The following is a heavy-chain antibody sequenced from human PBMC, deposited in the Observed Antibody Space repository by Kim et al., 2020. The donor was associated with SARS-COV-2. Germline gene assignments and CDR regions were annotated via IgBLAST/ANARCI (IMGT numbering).Heavy chain of an antibody. CDR1: GFTFSSYA. Sequence: GGSLRLSCAASGFTFSSYAMSWVRQAPGKGLEWVSAISGSGGSTYYADSVKGRFTISRDNSKNTLYLQMNSLRAEDTAVYYCAKQSSVDYYDILTGYDGLFDYWGQGTLVTVSS. CDR2: ISGSGGST. D-gene: IGHD3-9*01. CDR3: AKQSSVDYYDILTGYDGLFDY. J-gene: IGHJ4*02. V-gene: IGHV3-23*01.